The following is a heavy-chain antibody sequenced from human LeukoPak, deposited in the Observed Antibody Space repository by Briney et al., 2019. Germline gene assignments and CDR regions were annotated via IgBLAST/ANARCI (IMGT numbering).Heavy chain of an antibody. V-gene: IGHV4-34*01. J-gene: IGHJ6*04. CDR3: ARSDYYGSGRAGMDV. D-gene: IGHD3-10*01. CDR1: GGSFSGYY. CDR2: INHSGST. Sequence: SETLSLTCAVYGGSFSGYYWSWIRQPPGKGLEWLGEINHSGSTNYNPSLKSRVTISVDTSKNQFSLKLSSVTAADTAVYYCARSDYYGSGRAGMDVWGKGTTVTVSS.